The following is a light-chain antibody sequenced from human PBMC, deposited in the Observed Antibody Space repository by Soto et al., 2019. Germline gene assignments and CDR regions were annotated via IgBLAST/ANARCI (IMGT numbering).Light chain of an antibody. CDR1: QSVSND. Sequence: EIVMTQSPATLSVSPGERATLSCRASQSVSNDLVWYQQKPGQAPRLLIYAASTRATGIPTRFSGSGSGTEFTLTISSLQSEDFAVYYCQQYNKWPPRTFGQGTKVEIK. CDR3: QQYNKWPPRT. CDR2: AAS. V-gene: IGKV3-15*01. J-gene: IGKJ1*01.